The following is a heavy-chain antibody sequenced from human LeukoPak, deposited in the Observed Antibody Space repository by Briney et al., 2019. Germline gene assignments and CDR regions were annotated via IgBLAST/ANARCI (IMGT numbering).Heavy chain of an antibody. Sequence: YLSWIRQSAGKGLEWIGNVYYSGSTTYNPSLKNRVTISVYTSKNHFSLQLTSVTAADTAMYYCATDRQEGGSGSYWFDPWGRGTVVTVSS. CDR1: Y. V-gene: IGHV4-59*01. CDR3: ATDRQEGGSGSYWFDP. D-gene: IGHD3-10*01. J-gene: IGHJ5*02. CDR2: VYYSGST.